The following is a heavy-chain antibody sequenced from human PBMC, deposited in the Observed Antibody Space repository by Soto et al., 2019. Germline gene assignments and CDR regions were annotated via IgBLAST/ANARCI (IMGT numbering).Heavy chain of an antibody. J-gene: IGHJ4*02. Sequence: QVQLVQSGAEVKKPGSSVKVSCKASGGTFSSYTISWVRQAPGQGLEWMGRIIPILGIANYAQKFQGRVTITADKSTSTAYMELSSLRSGDTAVYYCARLSAPYCSGGSCFFDYWGQGTLVTVSS. CDR1: GGTFSSYT. V-gene: IGHV1-69*02. D-gene: IGHD2-15*01. CDR2: IIPILGIA. CDR3: ARLSAPYCSGGSCFFDY.